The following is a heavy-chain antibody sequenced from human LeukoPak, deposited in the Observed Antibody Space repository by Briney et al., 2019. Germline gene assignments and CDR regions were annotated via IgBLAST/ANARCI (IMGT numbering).Heavy chain of an antibody. CDR3: ASGYWSSTSCYGVRGYYCDY. Sequence: GGSLRLPCAAAGFTISRNYMSGVRQAPGKGLEGGSVIYIGGSTYYADSAKGRFTLSRDASKNTLYLQMNSLRAEDTAVYYCASGYWSSTSCYGVRGYYCDYWGEGTLVTVST. CDR1: GFTISRNY. CDR2: IYIGGST. V-gene: IGHV3-53*01. J-gene: IGHJ4*02. D-gene: IGHD2-2*03.